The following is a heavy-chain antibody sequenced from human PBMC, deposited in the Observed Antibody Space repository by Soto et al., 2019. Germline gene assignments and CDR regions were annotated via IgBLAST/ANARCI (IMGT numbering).Heavy chain of an antibody. J-gene: IGHJ6*02. V-gene: IGHV3-7*05. CDR3: ARDLGSSLGYYGMDV. CDR1: GFTFSSYW. D-gene: IGHD6-13*01. Sequence: GGSLRLSCAASGFTFSSYWMSWVRQAPGKGLEWVANIKQDGSEKYYVDSVKGRFTISRDNAKNSLYLQMNSLRAEDTAVYYCARDLGSSLGYYGMDVWGQGTTVTVSS. CDR2: IKQDGSEK.